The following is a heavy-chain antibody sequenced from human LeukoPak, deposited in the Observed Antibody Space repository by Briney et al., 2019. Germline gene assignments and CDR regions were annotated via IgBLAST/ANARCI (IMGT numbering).Heavy chain of an antibody. D-gene: IGHD6-19*01. CDR2: ICIRGDT. V-gene: IGHV3-13*01. J-gene: IGHJ4*02. Sequence: GGSLRLSCAASGFTFIDYDMHWGRQVLGKGLEWVSAICIRGDTHYSGSVKGRFTISRENAESSLYLQMNSLRAEDTAVYYCARGGIQVSGIDEFDYWGQGTLVTVSS. CDR1: GFTFIDYD. CDR3: ARGGIQVSGIDEFDY.